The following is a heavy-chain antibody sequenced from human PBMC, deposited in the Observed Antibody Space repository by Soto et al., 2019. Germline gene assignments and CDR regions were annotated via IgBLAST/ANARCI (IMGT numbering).Heavy chain of an antibody. D-gene: IGHD6-13*01. CDR2: ISTYNCNT. CDR1: GYTFISYS. CDR3: AREGAHSTGWYVYCEQ. Sequence: QVQLVQSGGEVKKPGASVIISCKATGYTFISYSITWVRQAPGQGLEWMGWISTYNCNTKYAQSLQGRVTLTRDTSTNTAFMDIRGLRSEDTAIYYCAREGAHSTGWYVYCEQWGQGTLVAGSS. J-gene: IGHJ4*02. V-gene: IGHV1-18*04.